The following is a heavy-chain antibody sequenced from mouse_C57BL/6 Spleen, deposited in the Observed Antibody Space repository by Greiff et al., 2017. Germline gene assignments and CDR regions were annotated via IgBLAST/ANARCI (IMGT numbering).Heavy chain of an antibody. D-gene: IGHD1-1*01. CDR2: IHPNSGST. V-gene: IGHV1-64*01. J-gene: IGHJ2*01. CDR1: GYTFTSYW. Sequence: QVQLQQPGAELVKPGASVKLSCKASGYTFTSYWMHWVKQRPGQGLEWIGMIHPNSGSTNYNEKFKSKAKLTVDKSSSSAYMQLSLRTSEDSAVYYVARETYGSVDYWGQGTTRTVSS. CDR3: ARETYGSVDY.